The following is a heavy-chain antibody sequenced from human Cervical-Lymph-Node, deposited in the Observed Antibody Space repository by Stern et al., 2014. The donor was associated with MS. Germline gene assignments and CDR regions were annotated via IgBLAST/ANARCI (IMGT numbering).Heavy chain of an antibody. V-gene: IGHV4-31*03. D-gene: IGHD1-26*01. CDR2: ISYSGST. CDR1: GGSISSGGSY. CDR3: ARQGGWFDP. Sequence: QVQLQESGPGLVKPSQTLSLNCTVSGGSISSGGSYWSWIPQHPRNGLEWIEYISYSGSTYYNPSLKSRVTISVDTSKNQFSLKLSSVTAADTAVYYCARQGGWFDPWGQGTLVTVSS. J-gene: IGHJ5*02.